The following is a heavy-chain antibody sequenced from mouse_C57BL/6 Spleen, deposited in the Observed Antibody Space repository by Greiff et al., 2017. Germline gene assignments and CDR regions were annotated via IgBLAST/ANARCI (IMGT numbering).Heavy chain of an antibody. V-gene: IGHV1-61*01. D-gene: IGHD2-5*01. CDR3: ARSRDRRSNYVGYFDY. Sequence: QVQLQQPGAELVRPGSSVKLSCKASGYTFTSYWMDWVKQSPGQGLEWIGNIYPSDSDTHYNQKFKDKATLTVDKSSSTAYMQLSSLTSEDSAVYSCARSRDRRSNYVGYFDYWGQGTTLTVSS. J-gene: IGHJ2*01. CDR1: GYTFTSYW. CDR2: IYPSDSDT.